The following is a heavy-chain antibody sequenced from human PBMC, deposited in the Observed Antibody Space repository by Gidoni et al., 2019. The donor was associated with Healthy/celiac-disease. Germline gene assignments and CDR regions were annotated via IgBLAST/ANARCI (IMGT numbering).Heavy chain of an antibody. CDR2: ISSSGSTI. CDR1: GFTFSSYE. CDR3: ARASAVAGYFDY. D-gene: IGHD6-19*01. J-gene: IGHJ4*02. Sequence: EVQLVESGGGLVQPGGSLRLSCAASGFTFSSYEMNWVRQAPGKGLEWVSYISSSGSTIYYADSVKGRFTISRDNAKNSLYLQMNSLRAEDTAVYYCARASAVAGYFDYWGQGTLVTVSS. V-gene: IGHV3-48*03.